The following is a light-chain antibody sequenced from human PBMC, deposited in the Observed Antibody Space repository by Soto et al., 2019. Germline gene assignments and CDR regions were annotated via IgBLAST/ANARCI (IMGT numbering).Light chain of an antibody. V-gene: IGLV2-18*02. J-gene: IGLJ1*01. CDR2: EVS. CDR1: SSDVGCYNT. Sequence: QSVLTQPPSVSGSPGQSVTISCTGSSSDVGCYNTVSWYQQAPGTVPKLMIFEVSNRPSGVPDRFSGSKSGNTASLTISGLQAEDEADYYCSSYTNSNTYVFGTGTKLTVL. CDR3: SSYTNSNTYV.